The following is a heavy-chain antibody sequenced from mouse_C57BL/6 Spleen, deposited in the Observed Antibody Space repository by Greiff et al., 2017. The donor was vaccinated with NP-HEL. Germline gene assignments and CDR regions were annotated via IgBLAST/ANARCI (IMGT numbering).Heavy chain of an antibody. V-gene: IGHV1-4*01. CDR3: ARERNGNYVDYAMDY. J-gene: IGHJ4*01. Sequence: QVQLKESGAELARPGASVKMSCKASGYTFTSYTMHWVKQRPGQGLEWIGYINPSSGYTKYNQKFKDKATLTADKSSSTAYMQLSSLTSEDSAVYYCARERNGNYVDYAMDYWGQGTSVTVSS. CDR1: GYTFTSYT. CDR2: INPSSGYT. D-gene: IGHD2-1*01.